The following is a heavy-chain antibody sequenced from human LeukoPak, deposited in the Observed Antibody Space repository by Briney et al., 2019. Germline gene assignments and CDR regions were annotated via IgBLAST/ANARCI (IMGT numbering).Heavy chain of an antibody. CDR1: GGSISSGSYY. Sequence: PSQTLSLTCTVSGGSISSGSYYWSWIRQPAGKGLEWIGRIYSSGSTNYNSSLKSRVTISVDTSKNQFSLKLSSVTAADTAVYYCASAPIVVPGGIAFDIWGQGTMVTVSS. D-gene: IGHD3-22*01. J-gene: IGHJ3*02. CDR2: IYSSGST. V-gene: IGHV4-61*02. CDR3: ASAPIVVPGGIAFDI.